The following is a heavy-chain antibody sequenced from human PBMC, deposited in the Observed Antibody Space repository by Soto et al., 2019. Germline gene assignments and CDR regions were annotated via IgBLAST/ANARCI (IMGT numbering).Heavy chain of an antibody. D-gene: IGHD1-26*01. CDR1: GFTFSSYA. J-gene: IGHJ6*02. Sequence: PGGSLRLSCAASGFTFSSYAMSWIRQPPGKGLEWIGYIHDSGSTHYNPSLKSRVTISVDTSKNQFSLMLNSVIAADTAVYYCARVSGSYYYGMDVWGQGTTVTVSS. CDR2: IHDSGST. CDR3: ARVSGSYYYGMDV. V-gene: IGHV4-59*01.